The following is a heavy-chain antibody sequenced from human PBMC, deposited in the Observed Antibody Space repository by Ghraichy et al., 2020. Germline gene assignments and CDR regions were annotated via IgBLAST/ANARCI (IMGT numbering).Heavy chain of an antibody. CDR1: GGSISSSSYY. D-gene: IGHD2-8*01. CDR2: IYYSWST. Sequence: SETLSLTCTVSGGSISSSSYYWVWIRQPPGKGLEWIGSIYYSWSTYYNPSLKSPVTISVDTSKNQFSLKLSSVTAADTAVYYCTRGNGDYWGQGTLVTVSS. CDR3: TRGNGDY. V-gene: IGHV4-39*01. J-gene: IGHJ4*02.